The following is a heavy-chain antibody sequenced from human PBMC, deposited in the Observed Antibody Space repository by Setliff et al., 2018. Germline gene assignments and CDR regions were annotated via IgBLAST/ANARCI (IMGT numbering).Heavy chain of an antibody. V-gene: IGHV4-59*01. J-gene: IGHJ5*02. Sequence: TSETLSLTCTVSGGSISSYYWSWIRQPPGKGLEWIGYIYYSGSTNYNPSLKSRVTISVDTSKNQFSLKLSSVTAADTAVHYCARWVPENWFDPWGQGTLVTVSS. CDR3: ARWVPENWFDP. CDR2: IYYSGST. CDR1: GGSISSYY.